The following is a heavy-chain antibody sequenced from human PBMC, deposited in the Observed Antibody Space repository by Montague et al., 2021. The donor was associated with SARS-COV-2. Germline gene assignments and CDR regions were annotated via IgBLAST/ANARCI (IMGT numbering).Heavy chain of an antibody. CDR3: VRDGYTHVDY. J-gene: IGHJ4*02. CDR1: GDSISSSSYY. D-gene: IGHD5-24*01. V-gene: IGHV4-39*02. CDR2: KHYSGIT. Sequence: SETLSLTCTVSGDSISSSSYYWGWIRQPPGKGLEWIGNKHYSGITYNNPSPKNRVTMSVDTSKNQFSLKLSSVTAADTAVYYCVRDGYTHVDYWGQGTLVTVSS.